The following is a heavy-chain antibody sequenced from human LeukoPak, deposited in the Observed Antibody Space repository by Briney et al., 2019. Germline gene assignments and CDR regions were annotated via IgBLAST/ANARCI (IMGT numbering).Heavy chain of an antibody. V-gene: IGHV4-59*08. Sequence: PSETLSLTCTVSGGSISSYYWSWLRQPPGKGLEWIGYIYYSESTNYNPSLKSRVTISVDTSKNQFSLKLSSVTAADTAVYSCARSSVGVRGGAFDIWGQGTMVTVSS. J-gene: IGHJ3*02. CDR3: ARSSVGVRGGAFDI. CDR1: GGSISSYY. D-gene: IGHD3-10*01. CDR2: IYYSEST.